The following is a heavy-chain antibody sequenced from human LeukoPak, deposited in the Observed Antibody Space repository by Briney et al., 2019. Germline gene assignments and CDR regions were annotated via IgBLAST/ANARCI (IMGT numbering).Heavy chain of an antibody. CDR2: IKQDGSEK. D-gene: IGHD4-17*01. V-gene: IGHV3-7*01. CDR3: ARVRSDYGDYNDY. Sequence: GGSLRLSCAASGFTFSSYWMSWVRQAPGEGLEWVANIKQDGSEKYYVDSVKGRFTISRDNAKNSLYLQMNSLRAEDTAVYYCARVRSDYGDYNDYWGQGTLVTVSS. J-gene: IGHJ4*02. CDR1: GFTFSSYW.